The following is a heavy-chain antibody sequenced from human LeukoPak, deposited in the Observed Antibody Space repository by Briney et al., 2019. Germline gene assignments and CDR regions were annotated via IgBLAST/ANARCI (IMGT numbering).Heavy chain of an antibody. CDR3: ARGGGLGAFDI. D-gene: IGHD3-16*01. V-gene: IGHV3-64*01. J-gene: IGHJ3*02. Sequence: PGGSLRLSCSASGFTFNTYAMHWVRQAPGKGLEYVSAISSNGGSTYYANSVKGRFTISRDNSKNTLYLQMGSLRAEDMAVYYCARGGGLGAFDIWGQGTMVTVSS. CDR2: ISSNGGST. CDR1: GFTFNTYA.